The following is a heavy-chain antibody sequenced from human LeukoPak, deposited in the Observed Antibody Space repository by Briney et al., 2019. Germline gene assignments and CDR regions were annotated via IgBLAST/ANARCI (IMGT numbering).Heavy chain of an antibody. V-gene: IGHV1-18*01. CDR1: DYTFTSYG. Sequence: ASVKVSCKASDYTFTSYGISWVRQALGQGLEWMGWISTYNGDTKYTQKLQGRVTMTADTSTRTAYMELRSLRSDDTAVYYCARGWIEMTTVYFDYWGQGTLVSVFS. D-gene: IGHD5-24*01. CDR2: ISTYNGDT. J-gene: IGHJ4*02. CDR3: ARGWIEMTTVYFDY.